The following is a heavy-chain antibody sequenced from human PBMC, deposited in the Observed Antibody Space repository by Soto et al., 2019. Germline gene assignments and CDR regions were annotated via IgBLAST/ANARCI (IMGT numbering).Heavy chain of an antibody. CDR3: AXDPVXXXXXDCRTFDY. CDR2: ISYDGSNK. V-gene: IGHV3-30-3*01. CDR1: GFTFSSYA. Sequence: QVQLVESGGGVVQPGRSLRLSCAASGFTFSSYAMHWVRQAPGKGLEWVAVISYDGSNKYYADSVKGRFTISRENSKNTLYLQMNSLRXXDXXXXYCAXDPVXXXXXDCRTFDYWGQGTLVTVSS. J-gene: IGHJ4*02. D-gene: IGHD2-21*02.